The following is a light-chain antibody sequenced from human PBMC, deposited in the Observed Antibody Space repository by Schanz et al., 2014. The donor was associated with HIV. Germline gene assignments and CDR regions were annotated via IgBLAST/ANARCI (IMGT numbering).Light chain of an antibody. Sequence: DIQMTQSPSTLSASVGDRVTITCRASQSVSWWLAWYQQTPGQAPKLLIKKASTLESGIPSRFSGSGSGTEFTLTINSLQPDDFATYFCHQYKTYPYTFGQGTKLEIK. CDR3: HQYKTYPYT. CDR1: QSVSWW. J-gene: IGKJ2*01. CDR2: KAS. V-gene: IGKV1-5*03.